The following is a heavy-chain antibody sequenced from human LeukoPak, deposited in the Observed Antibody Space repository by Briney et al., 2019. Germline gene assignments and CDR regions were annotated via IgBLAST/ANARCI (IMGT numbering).Heavy chain of an antibody. V-gene: IGHV1-69*06. CDR2: IIPIFGTA. CDR3: ARSEVLAEGIDY. Sequence: SVKVSCKASGGTFSSYAISWVRQAPGQGLEWMGGIIPIFGTANYAQKFQGRVTITADKSTSTAYMELSSLRSEDTAVYYCARSEVLAEGIDYWGQGTLVTVSS. J-gene: IGHJ4*02. CDR1: GGTFSSYA.